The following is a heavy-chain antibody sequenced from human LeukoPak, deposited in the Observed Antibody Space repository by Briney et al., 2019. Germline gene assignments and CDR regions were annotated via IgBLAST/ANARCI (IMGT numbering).Heavy chain of an antibody. D-gene: IGHD2-8*02. Sequence: ASVKVSCKVSGYTLTELSMHWVRQAPGKGLEWMGGFDPEDGETIYAQKFQGRVTMTEDTSTDTAYMELSSLRSEDTAVYYCASWTCGDINCYWGYFDNWGQGTLVTVSS. CDR1: GYTLTELS. CDR2: FDPEDGET. V-gene: IGHV1-24*01. J-gene: IGHJ4*02. CDR3: ASWTCGDINCYWGYFDN.